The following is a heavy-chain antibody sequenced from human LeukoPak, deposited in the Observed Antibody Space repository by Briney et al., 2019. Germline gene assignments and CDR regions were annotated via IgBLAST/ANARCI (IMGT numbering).Heavy chain of an antibody. CDR2: FIPIFGTA. J-gene: IGHJ5*02. Sequence: ASVKVSCKSSGGTFSSYAISWVRQARGQGLEWMGGFIPIFGTANYAQKFQDRVTISGDKSTSTAYMELSSLRSEDRSVYYWARGSWWNWFDPWGQGTLVTVSS. CDR3: ARGSWWNWFDP. D-gene: IGHD6-13*01. V-gene: IGHV1-69*06. CDR1: GGTFSSYA.